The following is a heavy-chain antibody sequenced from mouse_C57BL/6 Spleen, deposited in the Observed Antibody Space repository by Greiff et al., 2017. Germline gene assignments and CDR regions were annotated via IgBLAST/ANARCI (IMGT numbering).Heavy chain of an antibody. J-gene: IGHJ4*01. CDR3: TTPSGMDY. Sequence: VQLQQSGAELVRPGASVKLSCTASGFNIKDDYMHWVKQRPEQGLEWIGWIDPENGDTEYASKFQGKATITADTSSNTAYLQLSSLTSEDTAVYYCTTPSGMDYWGQGTSVTVAS. D-gene: IGHD2-10*02. CDR1: GFNIKDDY. CDR2: IDPENGDT. V-gene: IGHV14-4*01.